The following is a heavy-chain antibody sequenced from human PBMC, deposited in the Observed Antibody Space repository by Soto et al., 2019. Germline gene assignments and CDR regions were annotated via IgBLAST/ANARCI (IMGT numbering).Heavy chain of an antibody. D-gene: IGHD3-3*01. CDR3: AKESRITIFGVVTYYFDY. Sequence: LRLSCAASGFTFSSYAMSWVRQAPGKGLEWVSAISGSGGSTYYADSVKGRFTISRDNSKNTLYLQMNSLRAEDTAVYYCAKESRITIFGVVTYYFDYWGQGTLVTVSS. CDR2: ISGSGGST. J-gene: IGHJ4*02. V-gene: IGHV3-23*01. CDR1: GFTFSSYA.